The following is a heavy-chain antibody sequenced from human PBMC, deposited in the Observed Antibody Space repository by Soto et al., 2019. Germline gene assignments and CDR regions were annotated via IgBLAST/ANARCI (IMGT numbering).Heavy chain of an antibody. V-gene: IGHV4-34*01. CDR2: INHSGST. CDR3: ARGGGIGVQLGDSGSDWFDP. Sequence: QVQLQQWGAGLLKPSETLSLTCAVCGGSFSGYYWSWIRQPPGKGLAWIGEINHSGSTNYNPSLKSRVTISVDTSKNQISLKLSSVTAADTAVYYCARGGGIGVQLGDSGSDWFDPWGQGTLVTVSS. CDR1: GGSFSGYY. J-gene: IGHJ5*02. D-gene: IGHD6-6*01.